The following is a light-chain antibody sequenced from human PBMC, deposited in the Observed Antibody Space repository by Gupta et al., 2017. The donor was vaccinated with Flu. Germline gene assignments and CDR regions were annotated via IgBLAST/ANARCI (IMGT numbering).Light chain of an antibody. Sequence: EIVLTQSPGTLSLSPGERATLSCRASQSVSRNYLAWYQQKPGQAPRLLIYDASSRASGIPDRFTGSGSGTDFTLIISRLDPEDFAVYFCQQYGNAPETFGQGTKLKIK. CDR3: QQYGNAPET. J-gene: IGKJ2*01. V-gene: IGKV3-20*01. CDR2: DAS. CDR1: QSVSRNY.